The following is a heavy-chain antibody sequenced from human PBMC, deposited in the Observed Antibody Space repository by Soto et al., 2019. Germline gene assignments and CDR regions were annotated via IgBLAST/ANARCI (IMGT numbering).Heavy chain of an antibody. CDR3: TTDAHPFHFPY. J-gene: IGHJ4*02. V-gene: IGHV4-59*11. CDR2: ISYTGST. D-gene: IGHD4-17*01. Sequence: PSETLSLTCKVSGGSINNHHWSWIRQPPGKGLEWIGFISYTGSTNYNPSLNSRVTISVDTSKNQFSLKLTSVTAADTAVYYCTTDAHPFHFPYWREAILVTV. CDR1: GGSINNHH.